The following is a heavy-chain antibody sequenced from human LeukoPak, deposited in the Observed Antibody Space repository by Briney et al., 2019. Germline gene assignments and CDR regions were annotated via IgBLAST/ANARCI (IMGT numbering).Heavy chain of an antibody. CDR3: ASPRVVVGYYMDV. Sequence: GGSLRLSCAASRFTVSSNYMSWVRQAPGKGLEWVSVIYSGGSTYYADSVKGRFTISRDNSKNTLYLQMNSLRAEDTAVYYCASPRVVVGYYMDVWGKGTKVTVSS. CDR2: IYSGGST. D-gene: IGHD2-15*01. V-gene: IGHV3-66*02. J-gene: IGHJ6*03. CDR1: RFTVSSNY.